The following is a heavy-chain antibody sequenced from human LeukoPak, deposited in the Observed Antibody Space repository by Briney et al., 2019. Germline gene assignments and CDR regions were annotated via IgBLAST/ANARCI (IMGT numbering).Heavy chain of an antibody. V-gene: IGHV4-61*01. D-gene: IGHD3-3*01. CDR2: IYYSGST. CDR3: ARGSTYYDFWSGYYSYYFDY. Sequence: PSETLSLTCTVSGGSVSSGSYYWSWIRQPPGKGLEWIGYIYYSGSTNYNPSLKSRVTISVDTSKNQFSLKLSSVAAADTAVYYCARGSTYYDFWSGYYSYYFDYWGQGTLVTVSS. CDR1: GGSVSSGSYY. J-gene: IGHJ4*02.